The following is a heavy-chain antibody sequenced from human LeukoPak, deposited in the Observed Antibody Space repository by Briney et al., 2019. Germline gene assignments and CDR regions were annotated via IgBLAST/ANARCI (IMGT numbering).Heavy chain of an antibody. V-gene: IGHV3-21*01. D-gene: IGHD3-22*01. Sequence: GGSLRLSCADSGFTFSSYAMCWVRQAPGKGLEWVSSIISSSSYIYYADSVKGRFTISRDNAKNSLYLQMNSLRAEDTAVYYCARGRGEYYYDSSGLGDAFDIWGQGTMVTVSS. CDR3: ARGRGEYYYDSSGLGDAFDI. CDR1: GFTFSSYA. CDR2: IISSSSYI. J-gene: IGHJ3*02.